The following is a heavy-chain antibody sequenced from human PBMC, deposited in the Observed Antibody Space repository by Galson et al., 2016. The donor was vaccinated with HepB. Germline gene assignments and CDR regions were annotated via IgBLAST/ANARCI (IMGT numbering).Heavy chain of an antibody. V-gene: IGHV1-18*01. CDR2: VSAYSGNT. CDR3: ARLKWELLEDY. D-gene: IGHD1-26*01. CDR1: GYTFTNYG. J-gene: IGHJ4*02. Sequence: SVKVSCKASGYTFTNYGISWVRQAPGQGLEWVGWVSAYSGNTNYAQKLRGRVTMTTDTYTSTVYMELRSLRSDDTAMYYCARLKWELLEDYWGQGTLVTVSS.